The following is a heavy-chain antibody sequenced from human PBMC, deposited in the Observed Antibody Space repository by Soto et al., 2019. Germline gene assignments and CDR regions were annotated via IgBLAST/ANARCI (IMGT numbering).Heavy chain of an antibody. D-gene: IGHD3-3*01. CDR2: ISPDNGNT. J-gene: IGHJ3*02. CDR1: GYTFTIYG. CDR3: AIDRGKDDVWSGYYHNDFEI. Sequence: ASVKVSCKASGYTFTIYGINWVRQAPGQGLEWMGWISPDNGNTNYAQKLQGRVTMTTDTSTSTAYMELRSLRSDDTAVYYCAIDRGKDDVWSGYYHNDFEIWGKETMVTISS. V-gene: IGHV1-18*01.